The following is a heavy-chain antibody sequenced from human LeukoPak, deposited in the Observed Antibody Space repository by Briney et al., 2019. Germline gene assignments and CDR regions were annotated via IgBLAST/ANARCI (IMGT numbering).Heavy chain of an antibody. Sequence: SETLSLTCTVSGDSISGYYWNWIRQPPGKGLEWIGFVHYSGSTNYNPLLKSRVTISVDISKNQFSLNLSSVTAADTAVYYCARARGGYGDYGSWFDPWGQGTLVPVSS. J-gene: IGHJ5*02. D-gene: IGHD4-17*01. CDR3: ARARGGYGDYGSWFDP. CDR1: GDSISGYY. V-gene: IGHV4-59*01. CDR2: VHYSGST.